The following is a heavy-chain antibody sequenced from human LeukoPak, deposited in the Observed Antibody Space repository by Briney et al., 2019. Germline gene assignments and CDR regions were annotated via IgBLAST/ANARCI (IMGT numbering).Heavy chain of an antibody. CDR1: GGSFSGYY. CDR3: ARGVRIVARPNWFDP. J-gene: IGHJ5*02. Sequence: PSETLSLTCAVYGGSFSGYYWSWIRQPPGKGLEWIGEINHSGSTNYNPSLKNRVTISVDTSKNQFSLKLSSVTAADTAVYYCARGVRIVARPNWFDPWGQGTLVTVSS. V-gene: IGHV4-34*01. CDR2: INHSGST. D-gene: IGHD6-6*01.